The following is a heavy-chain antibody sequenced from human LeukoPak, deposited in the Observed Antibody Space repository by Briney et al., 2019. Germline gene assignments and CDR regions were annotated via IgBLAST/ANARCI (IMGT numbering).Heavy chain of an antibody. CDR3: ATTIGGYNYGPSFDY. CDR1: GFTFSSYA. J-gene: IGHJ4*02. CDR2: ISGSGGST. V-gene: IGHV3-23*01. Sequence: GESLRLSCAASGFTFSSYARNWVRQAPGKGLEWVSVISGSGGSTHYADSVKDRFTISRDNSKNTLYLQMNSLRAEDTAVYYCATTIGGYNYGPSFDYWGQGTLVTVSS. D-gene: IGHD5-18*01.